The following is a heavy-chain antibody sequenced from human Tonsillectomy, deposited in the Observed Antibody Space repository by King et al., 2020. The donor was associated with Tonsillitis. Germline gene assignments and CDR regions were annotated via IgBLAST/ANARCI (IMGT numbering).Heavy chain of an antibody. CDR2: ISSSVSTI. CDR1: GFTFSDYY. D-gene: IGHD3-16*02. Sequence: VQLVESGGGLVKPGGSLILSCAASGFTFSDYYMSWIRQAPGKWLVWVSYISSSVSTIDYADSVKGRLTISRDNAKNSLYLQMNSLRAEDTAVYYCARAEGYDYLWGSYRYDFDHWGQGTLVTVSS. V-gene: IGHV3-11*01. J-gene: IGHJ4*02. CDR3: ARAEGYDYLWGSYRYDFDH.